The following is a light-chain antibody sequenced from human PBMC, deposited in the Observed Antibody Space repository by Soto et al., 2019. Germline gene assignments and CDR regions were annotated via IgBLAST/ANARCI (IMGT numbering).Light chain of an antibody. CDR2: GAS. CDR1: QSVSSRC. Sequence: EIELTQYKGTLSLSPGESATLSCRASQSVSSRCLARCQQKPGHAPRLLLYGASSRATGIPDSISGGASATDFPITIRRLDPDVVAFYYCQQRSNPLTFGGGTKVDIK. CDR3: QQRSNPLT. V-gene: IGKV3D-20*02. J-gene: IGKJ4*01.